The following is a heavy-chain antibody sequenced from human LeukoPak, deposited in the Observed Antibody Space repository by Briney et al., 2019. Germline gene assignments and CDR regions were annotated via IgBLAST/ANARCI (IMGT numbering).Heavy chain of an antibody. Sequence: PGGSLRLSCAASGFTFSDHYMDWVRQAPGKGLEWVGRTRNKANSYTTEYAASVKGRFTISRDDSKNSLYLQMNSLKTGDTAVNYCARAVRYGSGSYLLYYFDYWGQGTLVTVSS. V-gene: IGHV3-72*01. CDR1: GFTFSDHY. CDR3: ARAVRYGSGSYLLYYFDY. CDR2: TRNKANSYTT. J-gene: IGHJ4*02. D-gene: IGHD3-10*01.